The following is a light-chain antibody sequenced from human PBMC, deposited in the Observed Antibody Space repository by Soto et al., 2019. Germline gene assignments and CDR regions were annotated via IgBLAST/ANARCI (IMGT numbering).Light chain of an antibody. Sequence: QSVLTQPASVSGSLGQSITISCTGTSSDVGAYNYVSWYQQQPGKAPKLMISEVSNRPSGVSNRFSGSKSGNTASLIISGLQAEDEADYYCCSFISITTDVFGTGTKVTVL. CDR2: EVS. CDR1: SSDVGAYNY. CDR3: CSFISITTDV. V-gene: IGLV2-14*01. J-gene: IGLJ1*01.